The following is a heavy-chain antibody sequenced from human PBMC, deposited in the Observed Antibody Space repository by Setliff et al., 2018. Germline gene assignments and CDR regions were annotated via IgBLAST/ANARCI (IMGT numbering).Heavy chain of an antibody. CDR3: ARDLNIDDCGGDCHLPFYYYYLDV. CDR2: ISSSSSYI. J-gene: IGHJ6*03. CDR1: GESFSNNY. V-gene: IGHV3-21*01. Sequence: PSETLSLTCSVYGESFSNNYWSWVRQAPGRGLEWVSSISSSSSYIFYAESLKGRLTISRDNAKNSLYLQIDSLRDDDTAVYYCARDLNIDDCGGDCHLPFYYYYLDVWGKGTTVTVSS. D-gene: IGHD2-21*02.